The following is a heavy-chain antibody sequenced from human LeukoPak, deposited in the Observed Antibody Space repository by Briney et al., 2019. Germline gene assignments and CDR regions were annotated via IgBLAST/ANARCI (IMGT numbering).Heavy chain of an antibody. J-gene: IGHJ6*03. V-gene: IGHV3-20*04. Sequence: GGSLRLSCAVSGFTFDDYGMSWVRQTPGKGLEWVSGINWNGGSTGYADSVKGRFTISRDNAKNSLYLQMNSLRAEDTGLYYCARGGSITIFGVIKGMDVWGKGTTVTVSS. CDR3: ARGGSITIFGVIKGMDV. CDR2: INWNGGST. D-gene: IGHD3-3*01. CDR1: GFTFDDYG.